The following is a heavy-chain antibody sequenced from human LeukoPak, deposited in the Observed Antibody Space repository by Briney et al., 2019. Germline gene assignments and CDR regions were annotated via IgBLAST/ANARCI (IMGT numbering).Heavy chain of an antibody. CDR2: INPSGGST. V-gene: IGHV1-46*01. CDR3: ARAKGTYCGGDCYKAPTH. CDR1: GYTFTSYY. J-gene: IGHJ4*02. D-gene: IGHD2-21*02. Sequence: ASVKVSCKASGYTFTSYYMHWVRQAPGRGLEWMGMINPSGGSTSYAQKFQGRVTMTRDTSTSTVYMELSSLRSEDTAVYYCARAKGTYCGGDCYKAPTHWGQGTLVTVSS.